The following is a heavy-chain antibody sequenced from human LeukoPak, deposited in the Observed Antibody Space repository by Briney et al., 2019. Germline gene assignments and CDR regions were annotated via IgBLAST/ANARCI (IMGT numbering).Heavy chain of an antibody. J-gene: IGHJ4*02. Sequence: GGSLRLSCAASGFTFSSYAMSWVRQAPGKGLEWVSAISGSGGSTYYADSVKGRFTISRDNSKTTLYLQMNSLRAEDTAVYYCAKIQSRLYCSSTSCHLGYFDYWGQGTLVTVSS. D-gene: IGHD2-2*01. V-gene: IGHV3-23*01. CDR3: AKIQSRLYCSSTSCHLGYFDY. CDR1: GFTFSSYA. CDR2: ISGSGGST.